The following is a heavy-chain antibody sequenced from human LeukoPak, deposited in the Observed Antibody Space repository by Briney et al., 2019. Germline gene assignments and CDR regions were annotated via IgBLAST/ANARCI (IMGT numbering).Heavy chain of an antibody. J-gene: IGHJ4*02. V-gene: IGHV3-21*01. CDR1: GFTFSNYA. Sequence: GGSLRLSCAASGFTFSNYAMIWVRQAPGKGLEWVSSISSTGNFIYYADPLKGRFTVSRDNAKNSLYLQLSSLRAEDTAVYYCARDLWDHWGQGTLVTVSS. CDR3: ARDLWDH. CDR2: ISSTGNFI.